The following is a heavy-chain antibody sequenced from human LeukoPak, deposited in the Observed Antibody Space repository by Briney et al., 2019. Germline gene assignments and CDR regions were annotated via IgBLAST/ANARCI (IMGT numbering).Heavy chain of an antibody. CDR2: ISSGSSYI. Sequence: GGSLRLSCAASGFTFSSTSMNWVRQAPGKGLEWVSSISSGSSYIFYADSVKGRFTISRDNTKNSLYLQMNSLRAEDTAVYYCAREFFDREGGTTVLDYWGQGTLVTVSS. V-gene: IGHV3-21*01. CDR1: GFTFSSTS. CDR3: AREFFDREGGTTVLDY. J-gene: IGHJ4*02. D-gene: IGHD1-26*01.